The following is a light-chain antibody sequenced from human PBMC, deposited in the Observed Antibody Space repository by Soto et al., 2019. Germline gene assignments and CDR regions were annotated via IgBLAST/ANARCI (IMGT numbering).Light chain of an antibody. Sequence: QSALTQPPSASGSPGQSVTISCTGTSSDVGGYNYVSWYQQHPGKAPKLMIYEVSKRPSGVPDRFSGSKSDNTASLTVSGLQAEDEADYSCNSYAGGNNLVFGGGTKLTVL. CDR1: SSDVGGYNY. V-gene: IGLV2-8*01. J-gene: IGLJ2*01. CDR3: NSYAGGNNLV. CDR2: EVS.